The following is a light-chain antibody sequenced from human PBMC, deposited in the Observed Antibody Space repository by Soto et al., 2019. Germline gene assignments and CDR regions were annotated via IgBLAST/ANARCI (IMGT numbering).Light chain of an antibody. V-gene: IGKV3-20*01. J-gene: IGKJ4*01. Sequence: EIVLTQSPGTLSLSPGEKATLSCRASQSLSSNFLAWYQQKPGQAPRLLIYDASSRATGIPDRFSGSGSGTDFTLTISRLEPEYYAVYYCQQYGNSPWTTFGGGTRVEIK. CDR1: QSLSSNF. CDR2: DAS. CDR3: QQYGNSPWTT.